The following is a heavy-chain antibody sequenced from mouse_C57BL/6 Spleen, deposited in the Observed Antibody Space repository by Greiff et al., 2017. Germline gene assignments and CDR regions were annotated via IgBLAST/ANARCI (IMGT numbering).Heavy chain of an antibody. CDR2: IYPGDGDT. V-gene: IGHV1-82*01. CDR3: ARCPDGYFYFDY. J-gene: IGHJ2*01. D-gene: IGHD2-3*01. Sequence: VQLVESGPELVKPGASVKISCKASGYAFSSSWMNWVKQRPGKGLEWIGRIYPGDGDTNYNGKFKGKATLTADKSSSTAYLQLSSLTSEDSAVYFCARCPDGYFYFDYWGQVTTLTVSS. CDR1: GYAFSSSW.